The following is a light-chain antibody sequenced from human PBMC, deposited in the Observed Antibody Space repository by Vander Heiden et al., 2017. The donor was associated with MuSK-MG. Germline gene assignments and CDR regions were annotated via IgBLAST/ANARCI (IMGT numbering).Light chain of an antibody. V-gene: IGKV1-5*03. CDR2: QAS. CDR1: QNVRSW. Sequence: DIQMTQSPSTVSASVGDRVTITCRASQNVRSWLAWYQQKPGKAPKLLIYQASGLHSGVPSRFSGSESGTEFTLTISSLQPDDFATYYCQQYKSDPWTFGQGTKVEIK. CDR3: QQYKSDPWT. J-gene: IGKJ1*01.